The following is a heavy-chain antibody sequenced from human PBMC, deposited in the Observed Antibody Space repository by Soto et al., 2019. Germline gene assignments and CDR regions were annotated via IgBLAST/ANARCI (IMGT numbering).Heavy chain of an antibody. Sequence: PGGSLRLSCTASGFAFISYEFNFFRHSPFKWREWVSYISTSGRTTYYADSAKGRFTISRDNAQNSLYLQMNSLRAEDTAVYYCARDYEDSRSFFHYSYGMDVWGQGTTVTVSS. CDR2: ISTSGRTT. J-gene: IGHJ6*02. CDR3: ARDYEDSRSFFHYSYGMDV. D-gene: IGHD6-6*01. V-gene: IGHV3-48*03. CDR1: GFAFISYE.